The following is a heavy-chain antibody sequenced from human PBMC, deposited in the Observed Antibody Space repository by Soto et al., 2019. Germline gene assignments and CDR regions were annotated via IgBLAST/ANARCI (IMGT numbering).Heavy chain of an antibody. D-gene: IGHD5-12*01. CDR3: ARGGVDVVATSAFDY. Sequence: QVQLVQSGAEVRKPGSSVKVSSKASGLTYSSSAISWVRQAPGQGPEWMGGINPILGTPDYAPKFQGRVTITADESTRTVYMDLGSLRSEDTAMYYCARGGVDVVATSAFDYWGQGTLVTVSS. V-gene: IGHV1-69*01. CDR2: INPILGTP. J-gene: IGHJ4*02. CDR1: GLTYSSSA.